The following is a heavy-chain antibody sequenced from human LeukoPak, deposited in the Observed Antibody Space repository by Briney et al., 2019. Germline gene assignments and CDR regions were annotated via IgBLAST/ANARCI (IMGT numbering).Heavy chain of an antibody. Sequence: GGSLRLSCAASGFTFSSYSMNWVRQAPGKGLEWVSGISWNSGSIGYADSVKGRFTISRDNSKNTLYLQMNSLRAEDTAVYYCAKYWGAYGDYRGRYMDVWGKGTTVTVSS. CDR3: AKYWGAYGDYRGRYMDV. J-gene: IGHJ6*03. CDR2: ISWNSGSI. CDR1: GFTFSSYS. V-gene: IGHV3-23*01. D-gene: IGHD4-17*01.